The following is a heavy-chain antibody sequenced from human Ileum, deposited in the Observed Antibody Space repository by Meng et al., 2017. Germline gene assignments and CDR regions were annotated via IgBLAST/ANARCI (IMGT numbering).Heavy chain of an antibody. Sequence: GESLKISCVASGFIVRSDFMIWVRQAPGKGLEWVSMIHNGDVTFYSDSVKGRFTISRDSSKNTLFLQMNSLRPEDTAVYYCANRFVWGLGTLVTVSS. D-gene: IGHD3-3*01. CDR3: ANRFV. CDR1: GFIVRSDF. J-gene: IGHJ4*01. CDR2: IHNGDVT. V-gene: IGHV3-66*02.